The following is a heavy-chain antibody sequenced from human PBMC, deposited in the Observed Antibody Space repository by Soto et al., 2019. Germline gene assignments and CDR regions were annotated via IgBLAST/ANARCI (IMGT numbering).Heavy chain of an antibody. Sequence: QVQLVESGGGVVQPGRSLRLSCAASGFTFSSYGMHWVRQAPGKGLEWVAVISYDGSNKYYADSVKGRFTISRDNSKNTLYLQRKSLGAADTAVYYCAKGPAIVLVPAAMNYYSGMDVWGQGTTVTVSS. V-gene: IGHV3-30*18. D-gene: IGHD2-2*01. J-gene: IGHJ6*02. CDR1: GFTFSSYG. CDR2: ISYDGSNK. CDR3: AKGPAIVLVPAAMNYYSGMDV.